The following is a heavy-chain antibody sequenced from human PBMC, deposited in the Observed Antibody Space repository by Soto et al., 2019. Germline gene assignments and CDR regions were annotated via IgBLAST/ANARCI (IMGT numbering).Heavy chain of an antibody. CDR1: GFTVSSNY. V-gene: IGHV3-53*01. Sequence: EVQLVESGGGLIQPGGSLRLSCAASGFTVSSNYMSWVRQAPGKGLEWVSVIYSGGSTYYADSVKGRFTISTDNSKNTLYLQKNSLRAEDTAVYYCARHITMDPLLVYWGQGTLVTVAS. CDR2: IYSGGST. D-gene: IGHD3-10*01. J-gene: IGHJ4*02. CDR3: ARHITMDPLLVY.